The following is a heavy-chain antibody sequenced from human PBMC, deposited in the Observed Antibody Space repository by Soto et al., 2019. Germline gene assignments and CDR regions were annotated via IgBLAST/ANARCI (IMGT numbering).Heavy chain of an antibody. CDR1: GGSISSNRYY. D-gene: IGHD3-22*01. J-gene: IGHJ4*01. Sequence: SETLSLTCTVSGGSISSNRYYWGWIRQPPGKGLEWIGSMYYSGSTYYNPSLKSRVTISVDTSKNQFSLKLSSVTAADTAVYFCARQVANSGYYSRPFDYWGQGSQVTVSS. V-gene: IGHV4-39*01. CDR3: ARQVANSGYYSRPFDY. CDR2: MYYSGST.